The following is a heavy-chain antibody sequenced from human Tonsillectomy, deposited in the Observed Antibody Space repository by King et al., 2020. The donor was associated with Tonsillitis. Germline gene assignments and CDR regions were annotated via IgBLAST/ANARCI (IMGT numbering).Heavy chain of an antibody. V-gene: IGHV4-59*08. CDR1: GGSISSYY. CDR2: IYYSGST. D-gene: IGHD4-17*01. J-gene: IGHJ2*01. CDR3: ARHGDDYGDFWYFDL. Sequence: VQLQESGPGLVKPSETLSLTCTVSGGSISSYYWSWIRQPPGKGLEWIGYIYYSGSTNYNPSLKSRVTISVDTSKNQFSLKLSSVTAADTAVYYCARHGDDYGDFWYFDLWARGTLVTVSS.